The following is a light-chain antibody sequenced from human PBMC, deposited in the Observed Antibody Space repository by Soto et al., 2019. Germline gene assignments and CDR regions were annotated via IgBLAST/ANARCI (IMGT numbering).Light chain of an antibody. Sequence: DSVCTHSPNYLALSPGERATLNCKSSQSVLYSSNNKNYLAWYQQKPGQPPKLLIYWASARESGVPDRFSGSGSGTDFTLTISSLQAEDVAVYYCPQYSSTPHPSGGG. CDR3: PQYSSTPHP. CDR2: WAS. J-gene: IGKJ4*01. V-gene: IGKV4-1*01. CDR1: QSVLYSSNNKNY.